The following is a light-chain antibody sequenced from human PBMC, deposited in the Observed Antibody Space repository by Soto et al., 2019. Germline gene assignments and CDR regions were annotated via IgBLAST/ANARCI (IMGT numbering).Light chain of an antibody. CDR2: DAS. Sequence: EIVMTQSPATLSVSPGEGATLSCRASQSVSSSSLAWYQQRPGQAPRLLIYDASNRATGIPARFSGSGSGTDFTLTISSLEPEDFAVYYCQHRYNWLITFGQGTRLEIK. CDR1: QSVSSSS. V-gene: IGKV3D-20*02. CDR3: QHRYNWLIT. J-gene: IGKJ5*01.